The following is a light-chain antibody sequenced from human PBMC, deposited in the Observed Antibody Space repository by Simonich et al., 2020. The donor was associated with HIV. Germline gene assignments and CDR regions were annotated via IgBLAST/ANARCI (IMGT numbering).Light chain of an antibody. CDR1: QSVSSN. V-gene: IGKV3-15*01. CDR3: QQYNNWLIFT. Sequence: EIVMTQSPATLSVSPGERATLPCRASQSVSSNLAWYQLKPGQAPRLLVYGASTRATGIPARFSGSGSGTEFTLTISSMQSEDFAVYYCQQYNNWLIFTFGPGTKVDIK. J-gene: IGKJ3*01. CDR2: GAS.